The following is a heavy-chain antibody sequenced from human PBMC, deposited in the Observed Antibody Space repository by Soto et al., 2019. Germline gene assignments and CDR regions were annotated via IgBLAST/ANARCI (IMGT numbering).Heavy chain of an antibody. CDR3: ARGRYADY. V-gene: IGHV1-18*01. J-gene: IGHJ4*02. Sequence: QVHLVQSGAEVKKPGASVKVSCKCSGYTFTSYGITWVRQAPGQGLEWMGWISAHNGNTNYAQKLQGRVTVTRDTSTSTAYMERRSLRPDDTAVYYCARGRYADYWGQGALVTVSS. D-gene: IGHD1-1*01. CDR1: GYTFTSYG. CDR2: ISAHNGNT.